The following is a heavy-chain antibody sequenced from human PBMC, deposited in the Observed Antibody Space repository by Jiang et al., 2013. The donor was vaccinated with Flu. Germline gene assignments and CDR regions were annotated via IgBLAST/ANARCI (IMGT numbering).Heavy chain of an antibody. CDR2: IYHSGST. CDR1: GGSISSSNW. Sequence: PGLVKPSGTLSLTCAVSGGSISSSNWWSWVRQPPGKGLEWIGEIYHSGSTNYNPSLKSRVTISVDKSKNQFSLKLSSVTAADTAVYYCARMYYYDSSGYHLDYWGQGTLVTVSS. CDR3: ARMYYYDSSGYHLDY. D-gene: IGHD3-22*01. J-gene: IGHJ4*02. V-gene: IGHV4-4*02.